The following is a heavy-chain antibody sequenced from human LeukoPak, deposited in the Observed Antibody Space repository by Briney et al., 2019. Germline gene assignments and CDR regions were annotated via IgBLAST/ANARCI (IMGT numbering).Heavy chain of an antibody. CDR3: ARDPSSSLVDY. J-gene: IGHJ4*02. CDR1: GVTFSSYC. D-gene: IGHD6-13*01. Sequence: GGSLRLSCAASGVTFSSYCRSWVRQAPGKGLEWVANIKQDGSEKYYVDSVKGRFTISRDNAKNSLYLQMNRMRAEDTAVYYCARDPSSSLVDYWGQGTLVTVSS. V-gene: IGHV3-7*01. CDR2: IKQDGSEK.